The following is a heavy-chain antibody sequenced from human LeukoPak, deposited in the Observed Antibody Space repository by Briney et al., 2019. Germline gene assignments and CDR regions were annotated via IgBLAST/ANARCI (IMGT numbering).Heavy chain of an antibody. V-gene: IGHV4-39*07. CDR2: IYYSGST. D-gene: IGHD5-24*01. CDR1: GGSISSSSYY. Sequence: PSETLSLTCTVSGGSISSSSYYWGWIRQPPGKGLEWIGSIYYSGSTYYNPSLKSRVTISVDTSKNQFSLKLSSVTAADTAVYYCARERSWLQSYYFDYWGQGTLVTVSS. CDR3: ARERSWLQSYYFDY. J-gene: IGHJ4*02.